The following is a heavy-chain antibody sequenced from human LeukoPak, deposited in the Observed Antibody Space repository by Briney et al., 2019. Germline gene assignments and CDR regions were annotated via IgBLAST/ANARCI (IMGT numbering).Heavy chain of an antibody. V-gene: IGHV1-18*01. CDR3: ARALPDNYDFWSGSTIYYYYYMDV. Sequence: ASVKVSCKASGYTFTSYGISWVRQAPGQGLEWVGWISAYNGNTNYAQKLQGRVTMTTDTSTSTAYMELRSLRSDDTAVYYCARALPDNYDFWSGSTIYYYYYMDVWGKGTTVTVSS. D-gene: IGHD3-3*01. CDR2: ISAYNGNT. J-gene: IGHJ6*03. CDR1: GYTFTSYG.